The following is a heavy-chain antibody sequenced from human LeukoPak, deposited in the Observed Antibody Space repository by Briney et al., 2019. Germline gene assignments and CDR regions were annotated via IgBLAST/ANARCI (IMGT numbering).Heavy chain of an antibody. Sequence: SETLSLTCVVSGGSLSTHHWSWIRQSPGRGLEWIGYISDSGSTNYNPSLKSRVTISVDTSKNQFSLMLSSVTAADTAVYYCARGYDSSAYYPFNYWGQGTLVTASS. V-gene: IGHV4-59*11. J-gene: IGHJ4*02. D-gene: IGHD3-22*01. CDR3: ARGYDSSAYYPFNY. CDR1: GGSLSTHH. CDR2: ISDSGST.